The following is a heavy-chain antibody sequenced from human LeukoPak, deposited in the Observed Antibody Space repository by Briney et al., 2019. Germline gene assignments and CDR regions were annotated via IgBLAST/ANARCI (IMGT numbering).Heavy chain of an antibody. CDR1: THSVSTGYY. Sequence: SETLSLTFTVSTHSVSTGYYWGWIRQPPGKGLEWVGNIYHDGSTYYTPSLKSRVTISVDTSKNQFSLELSSVAAADTAVYYCARRYSTYSNYYSYYYYMDVWDKGTTVTVSS. CDR2: IYHDGST. J-gene: IGHJ6*03. D-gene: IGHD4-11*01. CDR3: ARRYSTYSNYYSYYYYMDV. V-gene: IGHV4-38-2*02.